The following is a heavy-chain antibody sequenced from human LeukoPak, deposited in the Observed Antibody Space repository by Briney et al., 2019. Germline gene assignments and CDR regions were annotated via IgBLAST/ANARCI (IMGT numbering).Heavy chain of an antibody. V-gene: IGHV3-30*03. Sequence: GGSLRLSCAASGFTFSSYGMHWVRQAPGKGLEWVAVISYDGSNKYYADSVKGRFTISRDNSKNTLYPQMNSLRAEDTAVYYCASQMATIALDYWGQGTLVTVSS. D-gene: IGHD5-24*01. CDR2: ISYDGSNK. CDR1: GFTFSSYG. CDR3: ASQMATIALDY. J-gene: IGHJ4*02.